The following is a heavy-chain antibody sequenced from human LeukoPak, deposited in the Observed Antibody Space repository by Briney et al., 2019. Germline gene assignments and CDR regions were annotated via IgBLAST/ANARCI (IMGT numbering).Heavy chain of an antibody. CDR2: IIPILGIA. J-gene: IGHJ6*02. CDR3: ARDIVVVVAASHYYYYGMDV. Sequence: SVQVSCPASGGTFSSYTISWVRQAPGQGLEWMGRIIPILGIANYAQKFQGRVTITADKSTSTAYMELSSLRSEDTAVYYCARDIVVVVAASHYYYYGMDVWGQGTTVTVSS. D-gene: IGHD2-15*01. CDR1: GGTFSSYT. V-gene: IGHV1-69*04.